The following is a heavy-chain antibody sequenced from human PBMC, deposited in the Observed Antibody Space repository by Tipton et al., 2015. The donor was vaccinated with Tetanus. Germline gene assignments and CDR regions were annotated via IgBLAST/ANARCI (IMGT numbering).Heavy chain of an antibody. Sequence: SLRLSCAASGFTFDDYAMHWVRQAPGKGLEWVSGISWNSGSIGYADSVKGRFTISRDNAKKSLYLQMNSLRPEDTAFYYCAKDPRRGYTYGYTVRFDPWGQGALVTVSS. CDR3: AKDPRRGYTYGYTVRFDP. CDR2: ISWNSGSI. V-gene: IGHV3-9*01. J-gene: IGHJ5*02. CDR1: GFTFDDYA. D-gene: IGHD5-18*01.